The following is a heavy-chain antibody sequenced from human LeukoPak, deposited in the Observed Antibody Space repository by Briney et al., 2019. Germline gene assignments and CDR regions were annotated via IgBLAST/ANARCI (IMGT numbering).Heavy chain of an antibody. CDR1: GVSIHSY. CDR3: ARDSGTTGEVKFDP. Sequence: SETLSLTCTVSGVSIHSYWSWIRQPAGKGLEWIGRISGSGTITYNPALQSRLTISIDTSKNQFSLKLMSVTAADTAVYYCARDSGTTGEVKFDPWGQGTLVTVFS. D-gene: IGHD3-10*01. CDR2: ISGSGTI. J-gene: IGHJ5*02. V-gene: IGHV4-4*07.